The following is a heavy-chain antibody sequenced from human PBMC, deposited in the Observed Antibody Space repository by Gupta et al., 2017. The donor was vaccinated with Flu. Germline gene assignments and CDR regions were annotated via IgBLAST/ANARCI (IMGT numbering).Heavy chain of an antibody. CDR1: GGSISSSSYY. CDR2: IQYSGST. J-gene: IGHJ4*02. V-gene: IGHV4-39*01. D-gene: IGHD6-6*01. Sequence: QLQLQESGPGQVKPSETLSLTCTVSGGSISSSSYYWGWIRQPPGKGLEWIGSIQYSGSTYYNPSLKSRVTISVDTSKNQFSLKLSSVTAADTAVYYCASPYSSSFDFDSWGQGTLVTASS. CDR3: ASPYSSSFDFDS.